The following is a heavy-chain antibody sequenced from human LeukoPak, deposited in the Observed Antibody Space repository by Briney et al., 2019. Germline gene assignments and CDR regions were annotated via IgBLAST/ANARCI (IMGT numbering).Heavy chain of an antibody. V-gene: IGHV4-34*01. Sequence: PSETLSLTCTVCGGSFSDYSWSWIRQPPGKGLEWIGEVSHGGTTNYNPSLESRVTISIDTSNSQFSLNLKSVTAADSGVYYCARDGIAVFGVITGNYYYMDVWGKGTTVTVSS. J-gene: IGHJ6*03. CDR3: ARDGIAVFGVITGNYYYMDV. CDR2: VSHGGTT. D-gene: IGHD3-3*01. CDR1: GGSFSDYS.